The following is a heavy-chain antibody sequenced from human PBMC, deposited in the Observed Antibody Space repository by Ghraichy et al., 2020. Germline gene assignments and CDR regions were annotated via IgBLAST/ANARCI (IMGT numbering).Heavy chain of an antibody. CDR2: IIPIFGTA. D-gene: IGHD1/OR15-1a*01. J-gene: IGHJ5*02. Sequence: SVKVSCKASGGTFSSYAISWVRQAPGQGLEWMGGIIPIFGTANYAQKFQGRVTITADESTSTAYMELSSLRSEDTAVYYCARDFGSPDQNWDTKNWFDPWGQGTLVTVSS. CDR1: GGTFSSYA. V-gene: IGHV1-69*13. CDR3: ARDFGSPDQNWDTKNWFDP.